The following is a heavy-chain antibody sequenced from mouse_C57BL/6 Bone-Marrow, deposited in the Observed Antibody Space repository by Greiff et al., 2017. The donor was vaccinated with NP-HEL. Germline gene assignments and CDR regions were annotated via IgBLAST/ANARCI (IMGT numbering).Heavy chain of an antibody. Sequence: VQLQQSGPELVKPGASVKMSCKASGYTFTDYNMHWVKQSHGKSLEWIGYLNPNNGGTSYNQKFKGKATLTVNKSSSTAYMELRSLTSEDSAVYYCARSYDYDLYDCDYWGQGTTLTVSS. CDR3: ARSYDYDLYDCDY. J-gene: IGHJ2*01. CDR2: LNPNNGGT. D-gene: IGHD2-4*01. V-gene: IGHV1-22*01. CDR1: GYTFTDYN.